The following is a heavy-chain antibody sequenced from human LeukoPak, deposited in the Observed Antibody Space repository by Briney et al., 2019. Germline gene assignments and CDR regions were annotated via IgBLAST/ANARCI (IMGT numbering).Heavy chain of an antibody. Sequence: GGSLRLSCAASGFTFSNSAMSWVRQAPGKGLEWVSTLSGSGITTYYADSVKGRFTTSRDNSKNTLYLQMNSLRAEDTAVYYCAIGIYSSGWSYFDYWGHGTLVTVSS. V-gene: IGHV3-23*01. D-gene: IGHD6-19*01. CDR2: LSGSGITT. J-gene: IGHJ4*01. CDR1: GFTFSNSA. CDR3: AIGIYSSGWSYFDY.